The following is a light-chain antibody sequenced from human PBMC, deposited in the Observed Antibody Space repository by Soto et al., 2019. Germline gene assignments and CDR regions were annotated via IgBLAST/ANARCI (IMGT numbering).Light chain of an antibody. J-gene: IGKJ4*01. Sequence: EIVLTQSPATLSLSPGERATLSCRASQSISSYLAWYQQKPGQAPRLLIYDASNRATGIPARFSGSGSGTDFTLTISSLEPEDFAVYYCQHRSNWPLTFGGGTQVDIK. CDR2: DAS. CDR1: QSISSY. CDR3: QHRSNWPLT. V-gene: IGKV3-11*01.